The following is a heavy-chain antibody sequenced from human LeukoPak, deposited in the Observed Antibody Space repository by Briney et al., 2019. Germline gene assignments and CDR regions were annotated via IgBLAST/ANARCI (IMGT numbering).Heavy chain of an antibody. CDR1: GFTFSDHY. Sequence: GGSLRLSCAASGFTFSDHYMDWVRQAPGMGLEWVGRTRNKANSYTTEYAASVKGRFTISRDDSKNSLYLQMNSLKTEDTAVYYCAKRTPGEAFDIWGQGTMVTVSS. CDR2: TRNKANSYTT. V-gene: IGHV3-72*01. CDR3: AKRTPGEAFDI. J-gene: IGHJ3*02.